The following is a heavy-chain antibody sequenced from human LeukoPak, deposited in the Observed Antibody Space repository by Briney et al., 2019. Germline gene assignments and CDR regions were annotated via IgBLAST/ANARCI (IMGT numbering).Heavy chain of an antibody. V-gene: IGHV4-39*07. CDR3: ARNEEYYGSGSLNWFDP. Sequence: SETLSLTCTVSGGSISSSSYYWGWIRQPPGKGLEWIGSIYYSGSTYYNPSLKSRVTISVDTSKNQFSLKLSSVTAADTAVYYCARNEEYYGSGSLNWFDPWGQGTLVTVSS. CDR2: IYYSGST. J-gene: IGHJ5*02. CDR1: GGSISSSSYY. D-gene: IGHD3-10*01.